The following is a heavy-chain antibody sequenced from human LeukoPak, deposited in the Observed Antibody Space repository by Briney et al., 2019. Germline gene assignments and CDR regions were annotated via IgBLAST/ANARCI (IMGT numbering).Heavy chain of an antibody. Sequence: PGESLKISCKGSGYSFTSYWIGWVRQMPGKGLEWMGIIYPGDSDTRYSPSFQGQVTISADKSISTAYLQWSSLKASGTAMYYCARPALAAPGGGPPDYWGQGTLVTVSS. V-gene: IGHV5-51*01. CDR1: GYSFTSYW. J-gene: IGHJ4*02. CDR2: IYPGDSDT. D-gene: IGHD6-13*01. CDR3: ARPALAAPGGGPPDY.